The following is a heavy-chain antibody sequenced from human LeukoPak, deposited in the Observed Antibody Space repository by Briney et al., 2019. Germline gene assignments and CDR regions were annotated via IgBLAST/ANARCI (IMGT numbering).Heavy chain of an antibody. J-gene: IGHJ4*02. CDR3: ARLSLKVLEWSPTKGKETHYFDY. D-gene: IGHD3-3*01. CDR1: GDSISSSNW. V-gene: IGHV4-4*02. CDR2: IYHSGST. Sequence: SGTLSLTCAVSGDSISSSNWWSWVRQPPGKGLEWIGEIYHSGSTNYNPSLKSRVTILEDKSKNQFSLKMSSVTAADTAVYYCARLSLKVLEWSPTKGKETHYFDYWGQGTLVTVSS.